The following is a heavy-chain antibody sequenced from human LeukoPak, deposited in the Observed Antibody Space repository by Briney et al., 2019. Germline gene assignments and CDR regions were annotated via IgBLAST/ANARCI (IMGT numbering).Heavy chain of an antibody. CDR3: AELGITMIGGV. D-gene: IGHD3-10*02. J-gene: IGHJ6*04. V-gene: IGHV3-48*01. Sequence: GGSLRLSCAASGFTFSSYSMNWVRQAPGKGLEWVSYISSSSTIYYADSVKGRFTIPRDNAKNSLYLQMNSLRAEDTAVYYCAELGITMIGGVWGKGTTVTISS. CDR1: GFTFSSYS. CDR2: ISSSSTI.